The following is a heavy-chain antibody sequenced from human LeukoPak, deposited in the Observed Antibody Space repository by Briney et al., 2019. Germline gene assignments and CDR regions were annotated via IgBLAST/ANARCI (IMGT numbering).Heavy chain of an antibody. CDR3: ASHPADYDFWSGTTI. CDR2: INPTGGST. J-gene: IGHJ4*02. D-gene: IGHD3-3*01. CDR1: GYTFPSYF. Sequence: GASVKVSCKASGYTFPSYFMHWVRQAPGQGLEWMGIINPTGGSTTYAQKFQGRVTMTRDTSTSTVYMELSSLRSDDTAVYYCASHPADYDFWSGTTIWGQGTLVTVSS. V-gene: IGHV1-46*01.